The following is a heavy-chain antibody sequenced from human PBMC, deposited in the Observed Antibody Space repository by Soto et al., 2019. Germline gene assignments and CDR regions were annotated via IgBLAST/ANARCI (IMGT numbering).Heavy chain of an antibody. CDR3: AKDLAVAGTESSDY. Sequence: PGGSLRLSCAASGFTFSSYAMSWVRQAPGKGLEWVSAISGSGGSTYYADSVKGRFTISRDNSKNTLYLQMNSLRAEDTAVYYCAKDLAVAGTESSDYWGQGILVTSPQ. V-gene: IGHV3-23*01. D-gene: IGHD6-19*01. CDR1: GFTFSSYA. CDR2: ISGSGGST. J-gene: IGHJ4*02.